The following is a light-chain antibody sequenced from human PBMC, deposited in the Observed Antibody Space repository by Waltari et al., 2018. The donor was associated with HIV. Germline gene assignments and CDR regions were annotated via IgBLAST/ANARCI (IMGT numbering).Light chain of an antibody. CDR1: ETISNY. V-gene: IGKV1-39*01. Sequence: DRVTITCRPSETISNYLNWYQQKPGKAPKLLIYAASSLQSGVPSRFSGSESVTDFTLTISSLQPEDFATYYCQQTYKTPYTFGQGTKLEIK. CDR2: AAS. J-gene: IGKJ2*01. CDR3: QQTYKTPYT.